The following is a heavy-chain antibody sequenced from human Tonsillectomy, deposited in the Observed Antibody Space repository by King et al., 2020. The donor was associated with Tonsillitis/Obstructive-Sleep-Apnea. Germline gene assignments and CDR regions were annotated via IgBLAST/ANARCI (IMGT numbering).Heavy chain of an antibody. CDR1: GGSISSYY. Sequence: VQLQESGPGLVKPSETLSLTCTVSGGSISSYYWSWIRQPPGKGLAWIGYIYYSGSTNCNPSLKSRVTISVDTSKNQFSLKLSSVTAADTAVYYCARTGMTRFEYSSWLPYHYYGMDVWGEGTTVTVSS. D-gene: IGHD6-6*01. CDR2: IYYSGST. V-gene: IGHV4-59*01. J-gene: IGHJ6*04. CDR3: ARTGMTRFEYSSWLPYHYYGMDV.